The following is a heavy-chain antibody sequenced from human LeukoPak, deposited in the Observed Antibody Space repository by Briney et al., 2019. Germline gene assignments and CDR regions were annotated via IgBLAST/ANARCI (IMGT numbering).Heavy chain of an antibody. J-gene: IGHJ3*02. V-gene: IGHV1-18*04. CDR2: ISAYNGNT. Sequence: ASVKVSCKASGYTFTSYGISWVRQAPGQGLEWMGWISAYNGNTNYAQKLQGRVTMTTDTSTSTAYMELRSLRSDDTAVCYCAREREDIVVVPAALDAFDIWGQGTMVTVSS. D-gene: IGHD2-2*01. CDR1: GYTFTSYG. CDR3: AREREDIVVVPAALDAFDI.